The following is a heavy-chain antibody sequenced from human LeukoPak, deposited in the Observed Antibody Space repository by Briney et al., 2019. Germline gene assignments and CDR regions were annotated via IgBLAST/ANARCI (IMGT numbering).Heavy chain of an antibody. CDR3: AKGGHDFNPFYW. J-gene: IGHJ4*02. V-gene: IGHV3-23*01. Sequence: GGSLRLSCAASGFTFSTYAMGWVRQAPGKGLEWVSSIKGGGGDPFYADSVKGRFTISRDNSKNTLFLQLNSLRAEDSAVYYCAKGGHDFNPFYWWGQGTLVTVSS. CDR2: IKGGGGDP. CDR1: GFTFSTYA. D-gene: IGHD2-21*02.